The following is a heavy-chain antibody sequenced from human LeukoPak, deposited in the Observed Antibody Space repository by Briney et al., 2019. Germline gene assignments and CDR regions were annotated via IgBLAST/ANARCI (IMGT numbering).Heavy chain of an antibody. J-gene: IGHJ4*02. CDR3: ARDHPPDYYDSSGSDY. V-gene: IGHV4-39*07. D-gene: IGHD3-22*01. CDR1: GGSISSSSYY. Sequence: PSETLSLTCTVSGGSISSSSYYWGWIRQPPGKGLEWIGSIYYSGSTYYNPSLKSRVTISVDTSKNQFSLKLSPVTAADTAVYYCARDHPPDYYDSSGSDYWGQGTLVTVSS. CDR2: IYYSGST.